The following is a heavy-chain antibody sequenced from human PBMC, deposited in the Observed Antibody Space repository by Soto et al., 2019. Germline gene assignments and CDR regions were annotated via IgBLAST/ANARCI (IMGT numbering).Heavy chain of an antibody. CDR2: ISSSSSTI. Sequence: GGSLRLSCAASGLTFSSYSMNWVRQAPGKGLEWVSYISSSSSTIYYADSVKGRFIISRDNAKNSLYLQMNSLRDEDTAVYYCARGLYYYDSSGYWGYWGQGTLVTVSS. CDR1: GLTFSSYS. V-gene: IGHV3-48*02. J-gene: IGHJ4*02. D-gene: IGHD3-22*01. CDR3: ARGLYYYDSSGYWGY.